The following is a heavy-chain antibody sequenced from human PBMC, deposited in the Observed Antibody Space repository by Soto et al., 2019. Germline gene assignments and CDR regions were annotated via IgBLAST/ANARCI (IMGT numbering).Heavy chain of an antibody. D-gene: IGHD3-3*01. J-gene: IGHJ6*02. CDR1: GFTFSSYA. V-gene: IGHV3-23*01. CDR2: ISGSGGST. CDR3: AKDTYYDFWSGYYGMDV. Sequence: GSLRLSCAASGFTFSSYAMSWVRQAPGKGLEWVSAISGSGGSTYYADSVKGRFTISRDNSKNTLYLQMNSLRAEDTAVYYCAKDTYYDFWSGYYGMDVWGQGTTVTVSS.